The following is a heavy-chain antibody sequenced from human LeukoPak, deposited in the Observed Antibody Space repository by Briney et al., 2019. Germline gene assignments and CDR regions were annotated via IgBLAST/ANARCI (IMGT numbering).Heavy chain of an antibody. Sequence: GGSLRLSCAASGFTFSSYSMNWVRQAPGKGLERVSSISSSSSYIYYADSVKGRFTISRDNAKNSLYLQMNSLRAEDTAVYYCATLFSIAAAVTNDAFDIWGQGTMVTVSS. J-gene: IGHJ3*02. D-gene: IGHD6-13*01. CDR1: GFTFSSYS. CDR2: ISSSSSYI. CDR3: ATLFSIAAAVTNDAFDI. V-gene: IGHV3-21*01.